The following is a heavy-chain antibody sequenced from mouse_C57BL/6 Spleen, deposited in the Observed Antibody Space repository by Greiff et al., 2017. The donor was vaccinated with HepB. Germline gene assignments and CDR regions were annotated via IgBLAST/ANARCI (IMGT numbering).Heavy chain of an antibody. J-gene: IGHJ4*01. CDR2: IYWDDDK. CDR3: ARSYCSSPYYYGSSYNYAMDY. D-gene: IGHD1-1*01. CDR1: GFSLSTSGMG. Sequence: QVTLKESGPGILQSSQTLSLTCSFSGFSLSTSGMGVSWIRQPSGKGLEWLAHIYWDDDKRYNPSLKSRLTISKDTSRNQVFLKITSVDTADTATYYCARSYCSSPYYYGSSYNYAMDYWGQGTSVTVSS. V-gene: IGHV8-12*01.